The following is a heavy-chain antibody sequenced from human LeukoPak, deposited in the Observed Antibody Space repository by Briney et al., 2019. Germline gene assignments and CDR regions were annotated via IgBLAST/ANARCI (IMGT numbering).Heavy chain of an antibody. D-gene: IGHD1-14*01. CDR2: ISGSATGT. CDR1: GFTFSTYA. J-gene: IGHJ5*02. Sequence: PGGSLILSCAASGFTFSTYAMNWVRQAPGKGLEWVSAISGSATGTYYADSVKGRFTISRDDSNSALSLEMTSLRSEDTAIYYCARRALRGQTVRGGHHLGPWGLGTLVAVSS. V-gene: IGHV3-23*01. CDR3: ARRALRGQTVRGGHHLGP.